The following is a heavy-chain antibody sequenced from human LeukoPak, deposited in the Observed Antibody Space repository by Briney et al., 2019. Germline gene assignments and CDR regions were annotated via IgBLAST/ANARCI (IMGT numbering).Heavy chain of an antibody. Sequence: GGSLRLSCAASGFTFSSYAMSWVRQAPGKGLEWVSAISGSGGSTYYAGSVKGRFTISRDNSKNTLYLQMNSLRAEDTAVYYCAKPETTYYDFWSGYLLLFDYWGQGTLVTVSS. CDR1: GFTFSSYA. J-gene: IGHJ4*02. D-gene: IGHD3-3*01. V-gene: IGHV3-23*01. CDR3: AKPETTYYDFWSGYLLLFDY. CDR2: ISGSGGST.